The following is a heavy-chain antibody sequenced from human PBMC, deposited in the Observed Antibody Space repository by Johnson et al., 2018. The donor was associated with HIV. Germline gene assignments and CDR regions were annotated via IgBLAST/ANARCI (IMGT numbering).Heavy chain of an antibody. D-gene: IGHD4-17*01. CDR1: GFTFSSYA. CDR2: ISYDGNNK. CDR3: ARVTSPVTTARYGAFDI. Sequence: QVQLVESGGGVVQPGRSLRLSCADSGFTFSSYAMHWVRQAPGKGLEWVAVISYDGNNKYYADSVKGRFTISRDNSKNTLYLQINSLRAEDTAIYYCARVTSPVTTARYGAFDIWGQGTMVTVSS. J-gene: IGHJ3*02. V-gene: IGHV3-30-3*01.